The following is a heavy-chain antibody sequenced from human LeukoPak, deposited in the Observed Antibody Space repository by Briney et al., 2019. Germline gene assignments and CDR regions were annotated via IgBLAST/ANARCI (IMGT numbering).Heavy chain of an antibody. V-gene: IGHV3-7*01. CDR2: IKQDGSEK. CDR1: GFTFSSYW. J-gene: IGHJ4*02. CDR3: ARAGRTRKQTFDY. D-gene: IGHD1-14*01. Sequence: GGSLRLSCAASGFTFSSYWMSWVRQAPGKGLEWVANIKQDGSEKYYVDSVKGRFTISRDNAKNSLYLQMNSLRAEDTAVYYCARAGRTRKQTFDYWGQGTLVTVSS.